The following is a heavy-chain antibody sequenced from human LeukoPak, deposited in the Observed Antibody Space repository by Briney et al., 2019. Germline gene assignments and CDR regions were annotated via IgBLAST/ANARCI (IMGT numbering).Heavy chain of an antibody. J-gene: IGHJ4*02. CDR3: AKDRYYYDSSGYPFDY. CDR2: ISGSGGST. V-gene: IGHV3-23*01. Sequence: RPGGSLRLSCAASGFTFSSYAMSWVRQAPGKGLEWVSAISGSGGSTYYADSVKGRFTISRDNSKNTLYLQMNSLRAEDTAVYYCAKDRYYYDSSGYPFDYWGQGTLVTVSS. D-gene: IGHD3-22*01. CDR1: GFTFSSYA.